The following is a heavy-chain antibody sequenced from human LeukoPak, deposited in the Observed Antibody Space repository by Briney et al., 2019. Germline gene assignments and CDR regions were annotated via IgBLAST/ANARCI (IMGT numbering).Heavy chain of an antibody. CDR1: GFTFTNYA. Sequence: QAGGSLRLSCAASGFTFTNYAMSWVRQAPGKGLEWVSAISTSGGNTYYADSVKGRFTISRDNSKNTLYLQMNSLRAEDTAVYYCAKIAAIGYYYYGMDVWGQGTTVTVSS. CDR2: ISTSGGNT. J-gene: IGHJ6*02. CDR3: AKIAAIGYYYYGMDV. D-gene: IGHD2-2*01. V-gene: IGHV3-23*01.